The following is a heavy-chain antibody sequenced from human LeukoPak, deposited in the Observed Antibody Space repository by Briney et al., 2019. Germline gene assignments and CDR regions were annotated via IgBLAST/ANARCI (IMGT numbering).Heavy chain of an antibody. CDR3: ASFVWEDNLFDP. CDR2: IIPILGIA. Sequence: GASVKVSCKASGGTFSSYAISWVRQAPGQGLEWMGRIIPILGIANYAQKLQGRVTMTTDTSTSTAYMELRSLRSDDTAVYYCASFVWEDNLFDPWGQGTLVTVSS. V-gene: IGHV1-69*04. D-gene: IGHD1-26*01. J-gene: IGHJ5*02. CDR1: GGTFSSYA.